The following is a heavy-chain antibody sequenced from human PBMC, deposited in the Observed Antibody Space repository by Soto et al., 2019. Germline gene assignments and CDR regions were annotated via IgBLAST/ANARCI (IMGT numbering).Heavy chain of an antibody. CDR1: GYSLTSYY. V-gene: IGHV1-46*01. CDR2: INPSGGST. D-gene: IGHD6-13*01. CDR3: ARDLRAAAGPVYYYYYGMDV. Sequence: GASVKVSCKACGYSLTSYYMHWVRQAPGQGLEWMGIINPSGGSTSYAQKFQGRVTMTRDTSTSTVYMELSSLRSEDTAVYYCARDLRAAAGPVYYYYYGMDVWGQGTTVTVS. J-gene: IGHJ6*02.